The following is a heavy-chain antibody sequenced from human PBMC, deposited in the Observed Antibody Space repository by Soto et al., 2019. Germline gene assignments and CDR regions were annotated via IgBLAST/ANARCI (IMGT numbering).Heavy chain of an antibody. V-gene: IGHV2-26*01. D-gene: IGHD6-13*01. CDR1: GFSLSNARMG. Sequence: GSGPTLVNPTQTLTLTCTVSGFSLSNARMGVSWIRQPPGKALEWLAHIFSNDEKSYSTSLKSRLTISKDTSKSQVVLTMTNMDPVDTATYYCARIPGVYSSSWAYFDYWGQGTLVTVSS. CDR2: IFSNDEK. J-gene: IGHJ4*02. CDR3: ARIPGVYSSSWAYFDY.